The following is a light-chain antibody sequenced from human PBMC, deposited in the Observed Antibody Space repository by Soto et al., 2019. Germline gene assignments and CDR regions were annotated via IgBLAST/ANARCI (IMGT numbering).Light chain of an antibody. V-gene: IGKV3-20*01. CDR3: QQYGSSPIT. CDR1: QSVSNNY. Sequence: EIVLTQSPGTLSLSPGEGATLSCLASQSVSNNYLAWYQQKPGQAPRLLIYGASNRATGIPDRFSGSGSGTDFTLTISRLEPEDFAVYYCQQYGSSPITFGQGTRLEIK. J-gene: IGKJ5*01. CDR2: GAS.